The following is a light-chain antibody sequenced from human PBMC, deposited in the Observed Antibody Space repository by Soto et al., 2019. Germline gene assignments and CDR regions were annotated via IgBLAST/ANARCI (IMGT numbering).Light chain of an antibody. CDR3: RSYGSSPSGWV. Sequence: QSVLTQPPSVSGAPGQRVTISCTGSSSNIGAGYDVHWYQQLPGTAPKLLIYGNSNRPSGVPDRFSGSKSGTSASLAITGLQADDEADYSCRSYGSSPSGWVSGAGTQLTVL. CDR2: GNS. V-gene: IGLV1-40*01. J-gene: IGLJ3*02. CDR1: SSNIGAGYD.